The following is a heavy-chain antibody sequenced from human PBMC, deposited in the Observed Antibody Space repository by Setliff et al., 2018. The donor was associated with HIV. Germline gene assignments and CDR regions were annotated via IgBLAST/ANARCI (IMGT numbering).Heavy chain of an antibody. CDR1: GGSVSSSPFY. CDR3: ARHRGEDTTGWGRAFDI. D-gene: IGHD6-19*01. CDR2: LYYAGTT. J-gene: IGHJ3*02. V-gene: IGHV4-39*01. Sequence: SETLSLTCTVSGGSVSSSPFYWGWIRQPPGKGLEWIGSLYYAGTTYYNSSLKTRVTIYADTSRNQLSLTLTSVTAADTAVYFCARHRGEDTTGWGRAFDIWCQGSMVTVSS.